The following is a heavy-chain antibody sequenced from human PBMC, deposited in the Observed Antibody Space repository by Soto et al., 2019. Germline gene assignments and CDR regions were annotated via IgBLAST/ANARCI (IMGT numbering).Heavy chain of an antibody. CDR2: IYYSGST. V-gene: IGHV4-31*03. D-gene: IGHD3-22*01. CDR3: ARGYYDSSGYRYGMDV. Sequence: SETLSLTCTVSGGSISSGGYYWSWIRQHPGKGLEWIGYIYYSGSTYYNPSLKSRVTISVDTSKNQFSLELSSVTAADTAVYYCARGYYDSSGYRYGMDVWGQGTTVTVSS. CDR1: GGSISSGGYY. J-gene: IGHJ6*02.